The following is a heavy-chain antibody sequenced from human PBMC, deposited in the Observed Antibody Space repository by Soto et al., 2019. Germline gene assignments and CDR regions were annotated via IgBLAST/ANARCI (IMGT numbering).Heavy chain of an antibody. D-gene: IGHD3-22*01. V-gene: IGHV4-39*01. J-gene: IGHJ4*02. CDR2: IHYSGST. CDR3: ASQRYYDSSGYYVVY. CDR1: GGSISSNIYY. Sequence: SETLSLTCTVSGGSISSNIYYCGWIRQPPGKGLEWMGNIHYSGSTYYDSSLKSRVTISVDTSKNQFSLKLSSVTASDTAVYYCASQRYYDSSGYYVVYWGQGTLVTVSS.